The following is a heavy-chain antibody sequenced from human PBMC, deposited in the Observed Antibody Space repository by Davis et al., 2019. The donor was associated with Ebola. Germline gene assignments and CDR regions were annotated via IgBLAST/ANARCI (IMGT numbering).Heavy chain of an antibody. CDR1: GGSIKSSSYY. J-gene: IGHJ2*01. CDR3: ARHVVAVRAIFVTIIGYFDL. Sequence: SETLSLTCTISGGSIKSSSYYWGWIRQPPGKGLEWIGTIYYSGNTFYNASLKSRVPVSVETSKNQFSLKLNSVTAADTAVYYCARHVVAVRAIFVTIIGYFDLWGRGALVTVSS. V-gene: IGHV4-39*01. D-gene: IGHD2-15*01. CDR2: IYYSGNT.